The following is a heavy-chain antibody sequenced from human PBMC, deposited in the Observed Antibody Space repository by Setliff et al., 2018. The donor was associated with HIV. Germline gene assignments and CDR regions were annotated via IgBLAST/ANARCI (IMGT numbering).Heavy chain of an antibody. Sequence: LRLSCAASGFTFRSDTMNWVRQAPGKGLEWVSSISSSSYDIYYADSVKGRFTISRDNAKNSLFLQLNSLRAEDTAVYYCASIELAAMVPVDYWGQGPLVTVSS. J-gene: IGHJ4*02. V-gene: IGHV3-21*01. CDR3: ASIELAAMVPVDY. CDR2: ISSSSYDI. D-gene: IGHD5-18*01. CDR1: GFTFRSDT.